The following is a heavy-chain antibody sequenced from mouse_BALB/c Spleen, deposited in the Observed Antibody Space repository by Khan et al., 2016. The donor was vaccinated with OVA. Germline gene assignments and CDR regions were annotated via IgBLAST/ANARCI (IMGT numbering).Heavy chain of an antibody. CDR3: ARLEDR. Sequence: VQLQESGPALVAPSQTLSITCTASGSPLTSIGVHWVRQPPGKGLEWLGVIWAGGSTTYNSALMSRMNIIKDKSKSQVFLKMNSLQTDDTAMYYCARLEDRWGQGTTLTVSA. V-gene: IGHV2-9*02. CDR1: GSPLTSIG. CDR2: IWAGGST. J-gene: IGHJ2*01.